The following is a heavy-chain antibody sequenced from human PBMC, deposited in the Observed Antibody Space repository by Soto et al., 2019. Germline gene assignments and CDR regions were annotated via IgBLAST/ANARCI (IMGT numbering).Heavy chain of an antibody. D-gene: IGHD3-22*01. CDR1: GYTFSSYY. J-gene: IGHJ4*02. CDR2: INPSGGYT. CDR3: ARPEIPTRSSDYDYPFDH. Sequence: ASVKVSCKASGYTFSSYYMNWVRQAPGQGLEWLGIINPSGGYTTYAQRFLGGVTMTSDTSTSTVHMELGSLKASDTAMYYCARPEIPTRSSDYDYPFDHWGQGTLVTVSS. V-gene: IGHV1-46*01.